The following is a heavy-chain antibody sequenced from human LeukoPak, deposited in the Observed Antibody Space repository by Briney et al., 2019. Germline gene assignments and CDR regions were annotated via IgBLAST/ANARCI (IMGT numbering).Heavy chain of an antibody. CDR1: GYTFTSYD. Sequence: ASVKVSCKASGYTFTSYDINWERQATGQGLEWMGWMNPNSGNTGYAQKFQGKVTITRNTSISTAYMELSSLRSEDTAVYYCARGPPYYYDSSGQDASFDYWGQGTLVTVSS. CDR2: MNPNSGNT. CDR3: ARGPPYYYDSSGQDASFDY. D-gene: IGHD3-22*01. J-gene: IGHJ4*02. V-gene: IGHV1-8*03.